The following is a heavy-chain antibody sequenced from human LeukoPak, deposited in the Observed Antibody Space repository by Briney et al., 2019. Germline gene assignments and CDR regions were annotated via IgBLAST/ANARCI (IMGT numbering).Heavy chain of an antibody. J-gene: IGHJ4*02. CDR3: ANDDSSGYYPFNY. CDR2: IYTSGST. Sequence: SETLSLTCTVSGGSISSDYWSWIRQPAGKGLEWIGRIYTSGSTNYNPSPKSRVTMSVDTSKNQFSLKLSSVTAADTAMYYCANDDSSGYYPFNYWGQGTLVTVSS. CDR1: GGSISSDY. V-gene: IGHV4-4*07. D-gene: IGHD3-22*01.